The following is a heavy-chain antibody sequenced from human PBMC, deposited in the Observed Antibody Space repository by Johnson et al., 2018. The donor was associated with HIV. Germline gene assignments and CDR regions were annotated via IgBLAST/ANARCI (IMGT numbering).Heavy chain of an antibody. V-gene: IGHV3-64*01. CDR2: ISSNGGST. CDR1: GFTVSSNY. CDR3: ARAPGWFDAFDI. Sequence: VQLVESGGGLVQPGGSLRLSCAVSGFTVSSNYITWVRQAPGKGLEYVSAISSNGGSTYYANSVKGRFTISRDNSKNTLYLQMGSLRAEDMAVYYCARAPGWFDAFDIWGQGTMVTVSS. J-gene: IGHJ3*02. D-gene: IGHD6-19*01.